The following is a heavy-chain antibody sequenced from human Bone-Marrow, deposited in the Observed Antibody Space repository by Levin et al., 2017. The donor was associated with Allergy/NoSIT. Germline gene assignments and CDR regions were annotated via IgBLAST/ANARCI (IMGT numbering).Heavy chain of an antibody. V-gene: IGHV4-59*01. Sequence: SETLSLTCTVSGGSISSYYWSWIRQPPGKGLEWIGYIYYSGSTNYNPSLKSRVTISVDTSKNQFSLKLSSVTAADTVVYYCARDRVRYYYGMDVWGQGTTVTVSS. D-gene: IGHD3-10*01. CDR1: GGSISSYY. CDR3: ARDRVRYYYGMDV. CDR2: IYYSGST. J-gene: IGHJ6*02.